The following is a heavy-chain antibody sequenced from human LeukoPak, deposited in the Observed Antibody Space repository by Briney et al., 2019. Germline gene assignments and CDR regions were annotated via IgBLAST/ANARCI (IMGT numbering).Heavy chain of an antibody. CDR3: ARVAGGYYDSSGLSTYYYFYYMDV. CDR1: GYTFTSDA. CDR2: ISAYNDNT. V-gene: IGHV1-18*01. J-gene: IGHJ6*03. Sequence: ASVKVSCKASGYTFTSDAISWVRQAPGQGLEWMGWISAYNDNTNYAQKLQGRVTMTTDTSTSTAYMEPRSLRSDDTAVYYCARVAGGYYDSSGLSTYYYFYYMDVWGKGTTVTVSS. D-gene: IGHD3-22*01.